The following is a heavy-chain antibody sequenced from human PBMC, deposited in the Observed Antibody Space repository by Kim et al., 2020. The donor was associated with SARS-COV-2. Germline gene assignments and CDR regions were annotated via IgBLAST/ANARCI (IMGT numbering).Heavy chain of an antibody. D-gene: IGHD3-10*01. J-gene: IGHJ6*02. CDR3: ARTLVLSGYYGMDV. Sequence: YADTGKGRFTISRDNYKNTLDLQMNSLRAEDTAVYYCARTLVLSGYYGMDVWGQGTTVTVSS. V-gene: IGHV3-33*01.